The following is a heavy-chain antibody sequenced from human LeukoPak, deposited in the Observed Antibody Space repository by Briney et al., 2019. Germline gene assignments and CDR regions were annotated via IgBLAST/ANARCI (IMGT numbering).Heavy chain of an antibody. V-gene: IGHV4-59*11. CDR1: GGSISSHY. CDR2: IYDSGST. Sequence: SETLSLTCTVSGGSISSHYWSWIRQPPGKGLEWIGYIYDSGSTNYNPSLKSRVTISVDTSKSKFSLKLSSVTAADSAVYYCARRGRAGGYYDYWGQGTLVTVSS. CDR3: ARRGRAGGYYDY. D-gene: IGHD3-22*01. J-gene: IGHJ4*02.